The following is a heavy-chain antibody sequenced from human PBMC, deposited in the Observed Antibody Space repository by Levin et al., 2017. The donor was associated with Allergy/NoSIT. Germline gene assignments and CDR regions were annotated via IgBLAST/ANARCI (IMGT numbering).Heavy chain of an antibody. Sequence: GGSLRLSCAASGFTFSSYTIHWVRQAPGKGLEWVTVISYDANNKYYADSVKGRFTISRDNSKNTLYLQMNSLRPEDTAVYYCARDTTGYSFNYFDYWGQGTLVTVSS. D-gene: IGHD5-18*01. CDR1: GFTFSSYT. V-gene: IGHV3-30-3*01. CDR3: ARDTTGYSFNYFDY. J-gene: IGHJ4*02. CDR2: ISYDANNK.